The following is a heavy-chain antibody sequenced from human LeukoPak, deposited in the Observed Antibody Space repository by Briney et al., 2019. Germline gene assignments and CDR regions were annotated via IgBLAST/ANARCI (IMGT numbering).Heavy chain of an antibody. Sequence: PSETLSLTCTVSGGSINSGNYYWNRIRQPAGKGLEWIGRIYTNGGIMYNPSLKSRVAISMDTSKNQFSLDLNSVTAADTAMYYCAREGAGYYWGQGTLVTVSS. CDR2: IYTNGGI. CDR1: GGSINSGNYY. V-gene: IGHV4-61*02. J-gene: IGHJ4*02. D-gene: IGHD1-26*01. CDR3: AREGAGYY.